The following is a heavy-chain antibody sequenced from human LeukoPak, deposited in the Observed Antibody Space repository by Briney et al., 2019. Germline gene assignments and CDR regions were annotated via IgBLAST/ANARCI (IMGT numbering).Heavy chain of an antibody. Sequence: PSETLSLTCTVSGGSISSYYWSWIRQPPGKGLEWIGYIYYSGSTNYNPSLKSRVTISVDTSKNQFSLKLSSVTATDTAVYYCARHGSSCSSWYSFDYWGQGTLVTVSS. J-gene: IGHJ4*02. CDR1: GGSISSYY. CDR3: ARHGSSCSSWYSFDY. CDR2: IYYSGST. D-gene: IGHD6-13*01. V-gene: IGHV4-59*08.